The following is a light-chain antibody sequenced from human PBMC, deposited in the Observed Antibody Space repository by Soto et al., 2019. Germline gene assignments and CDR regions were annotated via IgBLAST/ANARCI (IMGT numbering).Light chain of an antibody. V-gene: IGKV1-5*03. CDR3: QQYYSYMWT. Sequence: DIQMTQSPSTLSASVRDRVTIACRASQSISSWLAWYQQRPGKAPKLLIYKASSLESGVPSRFSGSGSGTEFTLTISSLQPDDCATYYGQQYYSYMWTFAQGTKVEIK. J-gene: IGKJ1*01. CDR2: KAS. CDR1: QSISSW.